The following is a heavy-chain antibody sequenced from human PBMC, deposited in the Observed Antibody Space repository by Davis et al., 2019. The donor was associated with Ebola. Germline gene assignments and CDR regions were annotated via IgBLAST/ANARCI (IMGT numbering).Heavy chain of an antibody. J-gene: IGHJ4*02. V-gene: IGHV3-33*01. Sequence: GGSLRLSCAASGYTFSNYGMHWVRQAPGKGLEWVAVMWSDGSKKYYADSVKGRFTISRDNSKNTLYLQMNSLRAEDTAVYYCATLKTGVFWGQGTLVTASS. CDR3: ATLKTGVF. D-gene: IGHD3-10*01. CDR1: GYTFSNYG. CDR2: MWSDGSKK.